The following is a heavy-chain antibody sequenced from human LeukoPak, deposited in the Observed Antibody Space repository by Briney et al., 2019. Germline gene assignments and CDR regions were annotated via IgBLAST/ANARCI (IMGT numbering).Heavy chain of an antibody. CDR1: GFTFSSYA. CDR3: AKMDPSDYVWGSYRYDY. D-gene: IGHD3-16*02. V-gene: IGHV3-64*01. Sequence: GGSLRLSCAASGFTFSSYAMHWVRQAPGKGLEYVSAISSNGGSTYYANSVKGRFTISRDNSKNTLYLQMGSLRAEDMAVYYCAKMDPSDYVWGSYRYDYWGQGTLVTVSS. J-gene: IGHJ4*02. CDR2: ISSNGGST.